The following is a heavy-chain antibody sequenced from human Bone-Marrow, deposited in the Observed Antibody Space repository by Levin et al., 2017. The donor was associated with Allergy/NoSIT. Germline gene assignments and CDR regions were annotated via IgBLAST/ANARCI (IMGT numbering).Heavy chain of an antibody. Sequence: GGPLRLSCAASGFSFNDHSMNWVRQAPGKGLEWVGRTRNKANIYTTEYAASVKGRFTISRDDSRSSLFLQMNSLQTEDTAVYYCAREGDSSAYYIDFDYWGQGTLVTVSS. J-gene: IGHJ4*02. V-gene: IGHV3-72*01. D-gene: IGHD6-19*01. CDR2: TRNKANIYTT. CDR1: GFSFNDHS. CDR3: AREGDSSAYYIDFDY.